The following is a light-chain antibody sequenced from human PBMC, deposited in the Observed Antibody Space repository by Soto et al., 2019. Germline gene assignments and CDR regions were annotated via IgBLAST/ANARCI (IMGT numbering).Light chain of an antibody. CDR3: QQDYDTPWT. J-gene: IGKJ1*01. CDR2: WAA. CDR1: QSVLYSSNNRNY. V-gene: IGKV4-1*01. Sequence: DIVMTQSPDSLAVSLGERATINCKSSQSVLYSSNNRNYVAWYQQKPRQPPKLLIYWAATRESGVPDRFSGSGSGTDFTLTISSLEAEDMAVYYCQQDYDTPWTFGQGTKVEIK.